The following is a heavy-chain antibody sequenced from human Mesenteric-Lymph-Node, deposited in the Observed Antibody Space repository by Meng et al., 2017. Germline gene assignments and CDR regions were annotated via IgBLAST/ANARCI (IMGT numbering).Heavy chain of an antibody. J-gene: IGHJ4*02. Sequence: GESLKISCAASGFTVSSNYMSWVRQAPGKGLEWVSVIYSGGSTYYADSVKGRCTISRDNYKNKLYLQRNSRRAEDTAVYYCARDAPAAGGDDYWGQGTLVTVSS. CDR3: ARDAPAAGGDDY. CDR1: GFTVSSNY. D-gene: IGHD6-13*01. V-gene: IGHV3-53*01. CDR2: IYSGGST.